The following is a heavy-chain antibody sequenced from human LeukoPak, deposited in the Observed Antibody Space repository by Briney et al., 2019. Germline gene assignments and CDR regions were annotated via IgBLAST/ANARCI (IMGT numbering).Heavy chain of an antibody. CDR2: FDPEDGET. D-gene: IGHD2-2*02. CDR3: ATGRYCSSTSCYKPFDY. CDR1: GYTLTELS. V-gene: IGHV1-24*01. J-gene: IGHJ4*02. Sequence: ASVKVSCKVSGYTLTELSMHWVRQAPGKGLEWMGGFDPEDGETIYAQKFQGRVTMTEDTSTDTAYMELSSLRSEDTAVYYCATGRYCSSTSCYKPFDYWGQGTLVTVSS.